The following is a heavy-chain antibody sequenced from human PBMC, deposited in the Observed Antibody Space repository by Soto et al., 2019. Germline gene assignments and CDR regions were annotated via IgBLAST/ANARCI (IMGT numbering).Heavy chain of an antibody. V-gene: IGHV3-23*01. CDR2: ISGGTSST. J-gene: IGHJ4*02. D-gene: IGHD6-13*01. CDR3: AKERWAAAGTPTLDY. CDR1: GFTFSSYA. Sequence: EVQLLASGGGLVQPGGSLRLSCAASGFTFSSYAMSWVRQAPGTGLEWVSAISGGTSSTYYADSVKGRFTISRDNSTNTLYMQMHSLRAEARAVYYCAKERWAAAGTPTLDYWGQGTLVTVSS.